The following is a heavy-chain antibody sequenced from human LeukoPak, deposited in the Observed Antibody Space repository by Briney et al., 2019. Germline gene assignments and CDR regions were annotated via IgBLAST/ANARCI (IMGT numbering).Heavy chain of an antibody. D-gene: IGHD6-13*01. Sequence: GGSLRLSCAASGFTFSTYAMSWVRQAPGKRLEYVSSITDSGFGTYYADSVKGRFTISRDDSKNTLYLQMNSLGAEDSAIYYCARIASSTWKNFDYWAQGTLVTVSS. CDR2: ITDSGFGT. CDR1: GFTFSTYA. V-gene: IGHV3-23*01. J-gene: IGHJ4*02. CDR3: ARIASSTWKNFDY.